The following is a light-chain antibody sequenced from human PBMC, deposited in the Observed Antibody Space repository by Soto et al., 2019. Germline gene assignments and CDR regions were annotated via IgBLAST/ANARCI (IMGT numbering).Light chain of an antibody. CDR3: HRYYEWPPRT. CDR2: ATS. V-gene: IGKV3-15*01. J-gene: IGKJ1*01. Sequence: ETLLTQSPATLSMSPGETATLSCRASQSVSNSLAWYRQRPGQPPSLLIYATSTRATGVPARFTSRGSGPEFTLTISSLQSQDFAGYYCHRYYEWPPRTFGQWTTVDMK. CDR1: QSVSNS.